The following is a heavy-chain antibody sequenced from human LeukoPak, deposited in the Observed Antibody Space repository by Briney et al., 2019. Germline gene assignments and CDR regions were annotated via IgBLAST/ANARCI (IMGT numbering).Heavy chain of an antibody. CDR1: GFTFSNFW. J-gene: IGHJ4*02. CDR3: ARVLDDSSSNYQALVY. V-gene: IGHV3-7*01. D-gene: IGHD6-6*01. Sequence: GGSLRLSCVVSGFTFSNFWMTWVRQAPGKGLEGVANINQYGSEKNYFRSVKRRFLISRDNAKTSLYLQLSALRAEDTAVYYCARVLDDSSSNYQALVYWGQGTLVSVSS. CDR2: INQYGSEK.